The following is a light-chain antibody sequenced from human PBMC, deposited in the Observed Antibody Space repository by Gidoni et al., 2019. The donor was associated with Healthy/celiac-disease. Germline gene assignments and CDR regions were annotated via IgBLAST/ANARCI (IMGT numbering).Light chain of an antibody. CDR1: HSISSY. CDR3: QQSYSTPPST. Sequence: DRQRTQSTSSLYASVGDRGTITCRASHSISSYLNLYQQKPGKAPKLLIYAASSLQSGVPSRFSGSGSGTAFTLTIRSLPPEDFATYYCQQSYSTPPSTFGQWTKLEIK. CDR2: AAS. V-gene: IGKV1-39*01. J-gene: IGKJ2*01.